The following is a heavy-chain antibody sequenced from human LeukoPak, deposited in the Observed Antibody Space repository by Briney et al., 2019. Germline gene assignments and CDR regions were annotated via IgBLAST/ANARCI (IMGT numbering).Heavy chain of an antibody. V-gene: IGHV3-7*01. D-gene: IGHD5-18*01. CDR1: GFTFTTYW. CDR3: ARVRQLWLLESSISYYMDV. Sequence: GGSLRLSCAASGFTFTTYWMSWVRQAPEKGLEWVANIKEDGSEIHYVDSVKGRFTISRDNAENSLYLQMDSLRAEDTAVYYCARVRQLWLLESSISYYMDVWGKGTTVTVSS. CDR2: IKEDGSEI. J-gene: IGHJ6*03.